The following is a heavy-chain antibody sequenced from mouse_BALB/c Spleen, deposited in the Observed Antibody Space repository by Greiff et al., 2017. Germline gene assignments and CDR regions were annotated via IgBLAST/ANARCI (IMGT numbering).Heavy chain of an antibody. CDR3: ARDHGNYVAWFAY. CDR2: INSNGGST. V-gene: IGHV5-6-3*01. Sequence: EVKLMESGGGLVQPGGSLKLSCAASGFTFSSYGMSWVRQTPDKRLELVATINSNGGSTYYPDSVKGRFTISRDNAKNTLYLQMSSLKSEDTAMYYCARDHGNYVAWFAYWGQGTLVTVSA. CDR1: GFTFSSYG. D-gene: IGHD2-1*01. J-gene: IGHJ3*01.